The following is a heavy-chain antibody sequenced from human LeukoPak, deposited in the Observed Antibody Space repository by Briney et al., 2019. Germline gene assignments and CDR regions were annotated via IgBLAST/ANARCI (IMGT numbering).Heavy chain of an antibody. CDR2: IIPIFGTA. CDR1: GGTFSSYA. V-gene: IGHV1-69*05. J-gene: IGHJ6*03. CDR3: ARDVVWYETRLSNYMDV. D-gene: IGHD2-15*01. Sequence: SVKVSCKASGGTFSSYAISWVRQAPGQGLEWMGRIIPIFGTANYAQKFQGRVTITTDESTSTAYMELSSLRSEDTAVYYCARDVVWYETRLSNYMDVWRKGTAVTVSS.